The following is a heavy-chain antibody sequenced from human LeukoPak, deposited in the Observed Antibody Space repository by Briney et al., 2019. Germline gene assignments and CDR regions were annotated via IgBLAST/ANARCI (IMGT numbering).Heavy chain of an antibody. J-gene: IGHJ4*02. V-gene: IGHV3-23*01. Sequence: GGSLRLSCAASGFTFSSYAMSWVRQAPGKGLEWVSAISGSGGSTYYADSVKGRFTISRDNSRDTLYLQMNSLRAEDTAVYYCAKGYYDYVWGSYYFDYWGQGTLVTASS. D-gene: IGHD3-16*01. CDR1: GFTFSSYA. CDR2: ISGSGGST. CDR3: AKGYYDYVWGSYYFDY.